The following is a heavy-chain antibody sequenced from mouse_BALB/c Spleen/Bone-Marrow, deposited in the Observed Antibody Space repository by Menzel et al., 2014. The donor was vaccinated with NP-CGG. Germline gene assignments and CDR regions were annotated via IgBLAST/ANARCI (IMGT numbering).Heavy chain of an antibody. D-gene: IGHD3-3*01. Sequence: VQLKQSGPELVKPGASVKVSCKASGYAFTSYNMFRVKQSHGKSLEWIGYIDPYNGGTSYNQKFKGKATLTVDKSSSTAYMHLSSLTSEDSAVYYCARSRDVGYFDYWGQGTTLTVSS. V-gene: IGHV1S135*01. CDR1: GYAFTSYN. CDR3: ARSRDVGYFDY. CDR2: IDPYNGGT. J-gene: IGHJ2*01.